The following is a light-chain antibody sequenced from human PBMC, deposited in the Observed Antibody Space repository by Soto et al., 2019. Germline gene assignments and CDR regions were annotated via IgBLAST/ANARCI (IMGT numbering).Light chain of an antibody. CDR2: GAS. CDR1: QSVSSSY. CDR3: QQYGSSSFT. J-gene: IGKJ3*01. Sequence: EIVLTQSPGTLSLSPGERATLSCRASQSVSSSYITWYQQKPGQAPRLLIYGASSRATGIPDRFSGSGSGTDFTLTISRLEPEDFAVYYCQQYGSSSFTFGPGTKVEIK. V-gene: IGKV3-20*01.